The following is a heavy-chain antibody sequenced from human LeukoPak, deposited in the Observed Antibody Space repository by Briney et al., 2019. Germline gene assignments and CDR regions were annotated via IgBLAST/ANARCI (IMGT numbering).Heavy chain of an antibody. CDR1: GGSISSSSYY. CDR2: IYYSGST. D-gene: IGHD3/OR15-3a*01. J-gene: IGHJ4*02. CDR3: ARRRPTDYGFWFDY. V-gene: IGHV4-39*01. Sequence: SETLSLTCSVSGGSISSSSYYWGWIRQPPGKGLEWIGTIYYSGSTYYNPSLKSRVSIAVDTSKNQFSLKLSSVTAADTTVYYCARRRPTDYGFWFDYWGQGALVTVSS.